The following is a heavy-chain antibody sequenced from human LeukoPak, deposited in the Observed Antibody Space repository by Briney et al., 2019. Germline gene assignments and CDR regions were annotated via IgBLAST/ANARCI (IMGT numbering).Heavy chain of an antibody. Sequence: PSETLSLTCTVSGGSISSYYWSWIRQPPGKGLEWIGYIYYGGSTNYNPSLKSRVTISVDTSKNQFSLKLSSVTAADTAVYYCARDPGVQQGYYYYGMDVWGQGTTVTVSS. CDR3: ARDPGVQQGYYYYGMDV. CDR2: IYYGGST. D-gene: IGHD6-13*01. J-gene: IGHJ6*02. CDR1: GGSISSYY. V-gene: IGHV4-59*01.